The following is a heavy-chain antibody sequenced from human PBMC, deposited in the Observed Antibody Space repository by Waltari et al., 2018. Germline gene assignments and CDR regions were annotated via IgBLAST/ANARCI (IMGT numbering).Heavy chain of an antibody. CDR1: GYTLTALS. V-gene: IGHV1-24*01. CDR2: FDPEDGET. Sequence: QVQLVQSGAEVKKPGASVKVPCQVSGYTLTALSMHWLRQAPGQGLEWMGGFDPEDGETIYAQKFQGRVTMTEDTSTDTAYMELSSLRSEDTAVYYCVTTPSYNWKKRGVDYWGQGTLVTVSS. CDR3: VTTPSYNWKKRGVDY. J-gene: IGHJ4*02. D-gene: IGHD1-20*01.